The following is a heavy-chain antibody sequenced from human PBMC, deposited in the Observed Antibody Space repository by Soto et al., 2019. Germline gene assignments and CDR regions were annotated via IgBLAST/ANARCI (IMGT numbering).Heavy chain of an antibody. J-gene: IGHJ4*02. CDR2: ISGSGGST. CDR3: AKANGLRWVVAVTRYFDY. D-gene: IGHD2-15*01. CDR1: GFTFSSYA. Sequence: EVQLFESGGGLVQPGGSLRLSCAASGFTFSSYAMSWVRQAPGKWLELVSGISGSGGSTYYADSVKGRFTISRDNSKNTLYLQMTSLRAEDTAVYYCAKANGLRWVVAVTRYFDYWVQGTLVTVSS. V-gene: IGHV3-23*01.